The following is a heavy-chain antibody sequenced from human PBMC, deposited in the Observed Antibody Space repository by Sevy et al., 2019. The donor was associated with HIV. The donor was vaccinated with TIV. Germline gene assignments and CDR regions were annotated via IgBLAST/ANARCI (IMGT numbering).Heavy chain of an antibody. CDR3: ARGGRYCISTSCLWSFDY. V-gene: IGHV3-21*01. CDR2: ISSSSGYI. J-gene: IGHJ4*02. CDR1: GFTFSSYS. Sequence: GGSLRLSCAASGFTFSSYSMNWVRQAPGKGLEWASSISSSSGYIYYADSVKGRFTISRDNAKNSLYLQMNSLRAEDTAVYYCARGGRYCISTSCLWSFDYWGQGTLVTVSS. D-gene: IGHD2-2*01.